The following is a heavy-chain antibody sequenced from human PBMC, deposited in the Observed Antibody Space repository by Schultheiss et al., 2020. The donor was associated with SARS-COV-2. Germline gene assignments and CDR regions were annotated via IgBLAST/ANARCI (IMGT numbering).Heavy chain of an antibody. CDR1: GYTFNTYG. V-gene: IGHV1-46*02. CDR2: INPSGGST. Sequence: ASVKVSCKASGYTFNTYGLSWVRQAPGQGLEWMGIINPSGGSTSYAQKFQGRVTMTTDTSTSTAYMELRSLRSDDTAVYYCARVLIFGAKYYFDYWGQGTLVTVSS. J-gene: IGHJ4*02. D-gene: IGHD3-10*01. CDR3: ARVLIFGAKYYFDY.